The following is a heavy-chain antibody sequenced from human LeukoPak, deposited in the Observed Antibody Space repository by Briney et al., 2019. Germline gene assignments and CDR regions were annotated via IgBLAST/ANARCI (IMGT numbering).Heavy chain of an antibody. V-gene: IGHV3-74*01. Sequence: HPGVALRLSCAASGFTFSSYWMHWVRQAPGKGLVWVSRITSDGSSTSYADSVKGRFTISRDNAKNTLYLQMNSLRAEDTAVYYCARGTPAKDYWGQGTLVSVSS. CDR3: ARGTPAKDY. J-gene: IGHJ4*02. CDR2: ITSDGSST. CDR1: GFTFSSYW.